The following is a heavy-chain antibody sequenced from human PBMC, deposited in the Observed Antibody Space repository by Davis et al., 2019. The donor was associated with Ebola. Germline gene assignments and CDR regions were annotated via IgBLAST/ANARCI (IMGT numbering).Heavy chain of an antibody. CDR2: ISYDGSNK. J-gene: IGHJ6*02. D-gene: IGHD6-6*01. CDR1: GFTFDDYA. CDR3: ARDIYSSSSGYYYGMDV. V-gene: IGHV3-30-3*01. Sequence: PGGSLRLSCAASGFTFDDYAMHWVRQAPGKGLEWVAVISYDGSNKYYADSVKGRFTISRDNSKNTLYLQMNSLRAEDTAVYYCARDIYSSSSGYYYGMDVWGQGTTVTVSS.